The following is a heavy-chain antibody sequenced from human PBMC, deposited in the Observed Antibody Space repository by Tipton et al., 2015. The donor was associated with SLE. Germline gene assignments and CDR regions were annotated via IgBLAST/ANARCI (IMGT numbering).Heavy chain of an antibody. CDR1: GFTFSSYA. CDR3: ARRIGAYYGMDV. CDR2: ISYDGSNK. J-gene: IGHJ6*02. Sequence: SLRLSCAASGFTFSSYATSWFRQAPGKGLEWVAIISYDGSNKYYADSVKGRFTISRDNSKKTLYLQMNSLRAEDTAVYYCARRIGAYYGMDVWGQGTTVTVSS. V-gene: IGHV3-30*04. D-gene: IGHD2-15*01.